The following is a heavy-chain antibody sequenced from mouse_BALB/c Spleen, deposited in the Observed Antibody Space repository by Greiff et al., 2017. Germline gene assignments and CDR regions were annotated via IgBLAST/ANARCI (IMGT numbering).Heavy chain of an antibody. Sequence: LVKTGASVKISCKASGYSFTGYYMHWVKQSHGKSLEWIGYISCYNGATSYNQKFKGKATFTVDTSSSTAYRQFNSLTSEDSAVYYCARGGDWDGGFAYWGQGTLVTVSA. CDR2: ISCYNGAT. D-gene: IGHD4-1*01. CDR1: GYSFTGYY. V-gene: IGHV1S34*01. CDR3: ARGGDWDGGFAY. J-gene: IGHJ3*01.